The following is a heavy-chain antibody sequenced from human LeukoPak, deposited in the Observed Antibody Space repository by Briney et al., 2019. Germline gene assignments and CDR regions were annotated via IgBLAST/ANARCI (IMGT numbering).Heavy chain of an antibody. CDR2: IKQDGSEK. CDR3: AREGRYFDWLLSWFDP. Sequence: GGSLRLSCAASRFTFSSYWMSWVRQAPGKGLEWVANIKQDGSEKYYVDSVKGRFTISRDNAKNSLYLQMNSLRAEDTAVYYCAREGRYFDWLLSWFDPWGQGTLVTVSS. V-gene: IGHV3-7*03. CDR1: RFTFSSYW. D-gene: IGHD3-9*01. J-gene: IGHJ5*02.